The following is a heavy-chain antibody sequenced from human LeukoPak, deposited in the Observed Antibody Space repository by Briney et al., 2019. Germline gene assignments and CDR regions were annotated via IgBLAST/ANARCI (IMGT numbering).Heavy chain of an antibody. Sequence: GASVKVSCNASGYTFTGYYMHWVRQAPGQGLEWMGWINPNSGGTNYAQKFQGRVTMTRDTSISTAYMELSRLRSDDTAVYYCAREYCSSTSCYEDGYWGQGTLVTVSS. J-gene: IGHJ4*02. CDR1: GYTFTGYY. CDR3: AREYCSSTSCYEDGY. CDR2: INPNSGGT. D-gene: IGHD2-2*01. V-gene: IGHV1-2*02.